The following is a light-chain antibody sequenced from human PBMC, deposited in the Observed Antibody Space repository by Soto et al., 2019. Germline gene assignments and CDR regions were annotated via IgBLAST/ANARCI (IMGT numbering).Light chain of an antibody. CDR3: QLYGSSSIT. Sequence: IVMTQSPGTLSVSPGERATLSCRASQSVSSNLAWYQQKPGQAPRLLIYGASTRATGIPARFSGSGSGTEFTLTIGRLEPEDFAVYYCQLYGSSSITFGQGTRLEIK. CDR1: QSVSSN. J-gene: IGKJ5*01. V-gene: IGKV3-15*01. CDR2: GAS.